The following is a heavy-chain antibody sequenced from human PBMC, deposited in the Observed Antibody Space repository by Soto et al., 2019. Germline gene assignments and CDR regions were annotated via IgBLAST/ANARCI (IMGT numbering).Heavy chain of an antibody. CDR2: IFFSGRT. Sequence: QMQLQESGPGLVKPSETLSLTCTVSGGSIRESGLYWGWIRQSPGKGLEWIGSIFFSGRTHYNPSLKRRVSISTDASKNQFSLNVIAVTAADTGVYYCVRSLMDVWGKGTTVTVSS. CDR3: VRSLMDV. V-gene: IGHV4-39*01. J-gene: IGHJ6*03. CDR1: GGSIRESGLY.